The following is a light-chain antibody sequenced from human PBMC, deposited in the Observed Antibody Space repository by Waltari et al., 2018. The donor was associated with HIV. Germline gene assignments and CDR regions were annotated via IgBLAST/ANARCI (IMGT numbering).Light chain of an antibody. CDR1: QGISNY. CDR3: QQYNSYPLT. CDR2: AAS. J-gene: IGKJ1*01. Sequence: DSQMTQSPSSLSASVGDRITIICRASQGISNYLAWFQQKPGHAPKSLIYAASSLPSRVPAKFSGSGSGTDFTLTISSLQSEDFATYYCQQYNSYPLTFGQGTKVEIK. V-gene: IGKV1-16*02.